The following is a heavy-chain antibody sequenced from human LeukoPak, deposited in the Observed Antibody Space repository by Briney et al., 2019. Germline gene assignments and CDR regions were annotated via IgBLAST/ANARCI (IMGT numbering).Heavy chain of an antibody. CDR3: ATYGPSTSRFADY. V-gene: IGHV4-39*01. Sequence: SETLSLTCTVSGGSIISSSYYWGWIRPPPGKGLEWIGSIYYSGSTYYNPSLKSRVTISVDTSKNQFSLKLSSVTAADTAVYYCATYGPSTSRFADYWGQGTLVTVSS. D-gene: IGHD2-2*01. CDR1: GGSIISSSYY. J-gene: IGHJ4*02. CDR2: IYYSGST.